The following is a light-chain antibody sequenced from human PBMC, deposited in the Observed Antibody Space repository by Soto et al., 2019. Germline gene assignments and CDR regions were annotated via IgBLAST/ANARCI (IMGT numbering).Light chain of an antibody. CDR1: QSISSW. V-gene: IGKV1-5*03. CDR3: QQYKSFSLT. Sequence: DIKMTQSPSTLSASVGDRVTITCRASQSISSWLAWYQHKPGKAPKLLIYKTSNLESGVPSRFSGSGSGTEFSLTISSLQPDDFATYYCQQYKSFSLTFGGGTRVEVK. J-gene: IGKJ4*01. CDR2: KTS.